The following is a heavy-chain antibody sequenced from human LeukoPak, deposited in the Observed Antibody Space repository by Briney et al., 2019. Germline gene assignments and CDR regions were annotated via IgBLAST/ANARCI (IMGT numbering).Heavy chain of an antibody. J-gene: IGHJ4*02. CDR1: GFTFSTYW. D-gene: IGHD3-22*01. Sequence: RGSLRLSCVASGFTFSTYWMSWVRQAPGKGLEWVANIEQDGSDKNYVDSVRGRFTISRDNAKNSLNLQMDGLRAEDTAVYYCAKSNYFDSGGYYFFDYWGQGTLVTVSS. V-gene: IGHV3-7*05. CDR3: AKSNYFDSGGYYFFDY. CDR2: IEQDGSDK.